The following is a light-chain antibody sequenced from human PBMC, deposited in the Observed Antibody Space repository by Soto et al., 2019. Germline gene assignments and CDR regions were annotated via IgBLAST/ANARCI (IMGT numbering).Light chain of an antibody. CDR3: QKYDNSPRT. J-gene: IGKJ1*01. CDR2: GAS. V-gene: IGKV3-20*01. Sequence: EIVLTQSPGTLSLSPGERATLSCRASQSVNSNYLAWYQQKPGQGPRLLMYGASSRATGIPDRFSGSGSGTDFTLTINRLEPEEFAVYYCQKYDNSPRTVGQGTKVEIK. CDR1: QSVNSNY.